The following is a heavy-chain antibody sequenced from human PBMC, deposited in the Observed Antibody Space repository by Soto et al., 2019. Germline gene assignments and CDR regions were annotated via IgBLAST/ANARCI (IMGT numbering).Heavy chain of an antibody. Sequence: PGGSLRLSCAASGLTVSSNYIAWVRQAPGRGLEWISVIYRGGPTYYADSVQGRFTISRDNSKNILYLQMNSLRAEDTALYYCAKLSVGATRYNWFDPWGQGTLVTVSS. CDR2: IYRGGPT. J-gene: IGHJ5*02. CDR3: AKLSVGATRYNWFDP. CDR1: GLTVSSNY. D-gene: IGHD1-26*01. V-gene: IGHV3-66*01.